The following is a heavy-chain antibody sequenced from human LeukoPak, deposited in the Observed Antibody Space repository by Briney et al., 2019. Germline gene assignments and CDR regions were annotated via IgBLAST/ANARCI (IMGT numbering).Heavy chain of an antibody. J-gene: IGHJ4*02. CDR1: GYTFTSYG. CDR3: AREVAPRYYYDSSGYYYFDY. V-gene: IGHV1-18*01. D-gene: IGHD3-22*01. Sequence: ASVKVSCKASGYTFTSYGISWVRQAPGQGLEWMGWISAYNGNTNYAQKLQGRVTMTTDTSTSTAYMELRSLRSDDTAVYYCAREVAPRYYYDSSGYYYFDYWGQGTLVTVSS. CDR2: ISAYNGNT.